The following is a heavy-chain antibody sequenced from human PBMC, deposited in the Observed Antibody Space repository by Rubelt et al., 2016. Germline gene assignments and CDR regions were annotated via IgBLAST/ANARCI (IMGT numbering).Heavy chain of an antibody. Sequence: VKHGGSLRLSCAASGFTFSNAWMSWVRQAPGKGLEWVGRIKSKTDGGTTDYAAPVKGRFTISRDDSTNTQYLQMNSLKTEDTAVYYCTKIELVAVGIDYWGQGTLGTVSS. CDR2: IKSKTDGGTT. J-gene: IGHJ4*02. CDR3: TKIELVAVGIDY. CDR1: GFTFSNAW. D-gene: IGHD6-6*01. V-gene: IGHV3-15*07.